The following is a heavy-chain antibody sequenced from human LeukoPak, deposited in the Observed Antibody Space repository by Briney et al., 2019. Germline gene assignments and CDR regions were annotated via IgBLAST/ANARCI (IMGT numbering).Heavy chain of an antibody. D-gene: IGHD5-18*01. Sequence: GASVKVSCKTSGYTFTSYGVSWVRHAPVQRLEWMGWISTYNYNTNYAQKFRGRVTLTKDTSTSTVYMELRSLRSDDTAIYYCARQVDTTMALPDYWGQGTLVTVSS. CDR1: GYTFTSYG. CDR3: ARQVDTTMALPDY. J-gene: IGHJ4*02. V-gene: IGHV1-18*01. CDR2: ISTYNYNT.